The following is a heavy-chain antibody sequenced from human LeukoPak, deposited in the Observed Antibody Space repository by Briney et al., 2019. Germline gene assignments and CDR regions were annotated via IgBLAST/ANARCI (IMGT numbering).Heavy chain of an antibody. V-gene: IGHV1-2*02. CDR3: ATDPRTTVFGTFRYYYMDV. D-gene: IGHD3-3*01. J-gene: IGHJ6*03. Sequence: GASVKVSCKTSGYTFTDYYIHWVRQAPGQGLEWMGWINPDSGYTNYAQKFQGRVTMTRDTSINTAYMELSRLTSDDTAVYYRATDPRTTVFGTFRYYYMDVWGEGTTVAVSS. CDR2: INPDSGYT. CDR1: GYTFTDYY.